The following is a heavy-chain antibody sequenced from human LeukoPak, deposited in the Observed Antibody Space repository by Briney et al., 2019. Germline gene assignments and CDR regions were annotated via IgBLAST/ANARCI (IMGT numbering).Heavy chain of an antibody. D-gene: IGHD4-23*01. Sequence: GSLRLSCAASGFTFSSYWMNWVRQAPGKGLVWVSRIASDGSSTTYADSVKGRFSISRDNARNTLYLQMNSLRVEDTAVYYCARGRPHGNDYWGQGTLVTVSS. CDR1: GFTFSSYW. CDR2: IASDGSST. CDR3: ARGRPHGNDY. J-gene: IGHJ4*02. V-gene: IGHV3-74*01.